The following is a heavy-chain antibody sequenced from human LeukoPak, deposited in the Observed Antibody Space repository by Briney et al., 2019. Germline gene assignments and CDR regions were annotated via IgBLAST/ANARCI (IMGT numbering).Heavy chain of an antibody. V-gene: IGHV3-23*01. CDR2: ISGNGSGT. J-gene: IGHJ3*01. CDR3: GMDPNGHYVGALYF. Sequence: GGSLRLSCAASGFTFSNYAMSWVRQAPGKGLEGVASISGNGSGTSYGDSVRGRFPVSRDNSTNTLYLQLNSLSPEDTALYYCGMDPNGHYVGALYFWRQGTLLTLSS. CDR1: GFTFSNYA. D-gene: IGHD4-17*01.